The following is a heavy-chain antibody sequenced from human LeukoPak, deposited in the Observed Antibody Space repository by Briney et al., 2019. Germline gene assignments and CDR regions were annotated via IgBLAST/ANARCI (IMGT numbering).Heavy chain of an antibody. CDR2: ISGSGGSN. V-gene: IGHV3-23*01. CDR1: GFTISSYA. CDR3: AKAWSPYSRSWYVDYFDY. D-gene: IGHD6-13*01. Sequence: GGSQRLSCAASGFTISSYAMSWVHQAPRKGLEWVSAISGSGGSNYYADFVKGRFTISRDNFKNTLYLQMNSLRAEATAVYYCAKAWSPYSRSWYVDYFDYWGQGTLVTVSS. J-gene: IGHJ4*02.